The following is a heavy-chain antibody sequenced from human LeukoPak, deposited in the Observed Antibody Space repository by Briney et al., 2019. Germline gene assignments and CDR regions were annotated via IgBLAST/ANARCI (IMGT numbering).Heavy chain of an antibody. J-gene: IGHJ4*02. Sequence: SETLSLTCTVSGGSISSGDYYWSWIRQPPGKGLEWIGYIYYSGSTHYNPSLKSRVTIPVDTSKNQFSLKLSSVTAADTAVYYCARSESIAVAGAINDYWGQGTLVTVSS. CDR3: ARSESIAVAGAINDY. V-gene: IGHV4-30-4*01. CDR1: GGSISSGDYY. D-gene: IGHD6-19*01. CDR2: IYYSGST.